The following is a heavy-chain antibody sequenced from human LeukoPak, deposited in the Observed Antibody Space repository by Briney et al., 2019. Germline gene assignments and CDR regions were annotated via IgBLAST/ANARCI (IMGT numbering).Heavy chain of an antibody. CDR2: INSDGSST. Sequence: GGSLRLSCAGSGFSFSSYWMYWVRQAPGKGLVWVSQINSDGSSTNYADSVKGRFTISRDNAKNTLYLQMNSLRVEDTGVYYCARDLSDWGQGTLVTVSS. D-gene: IGHD5/OR15-5a*01. V-gene: IGHV3-74*01. J-gene: IGHJ4*02. CDR1: GFSFSSYW. CDR3: ARDLSD.